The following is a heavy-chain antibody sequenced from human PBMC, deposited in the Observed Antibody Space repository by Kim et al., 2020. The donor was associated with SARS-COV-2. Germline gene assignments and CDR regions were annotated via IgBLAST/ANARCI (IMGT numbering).Heavy chain of an antibody. D-gene: IGHD5-18*01. CDR1: GGTFSSYA. V-gene: IGHV1-69*04. CDR2: IIPILGIA. J-gene: IGHJ4*02. Sequence: SVKVSCKASGGTFSSYAISWVRQAPGQGLEWMGRIIPILGIANYAQKFQGRVTITADKSTSTAYMELSSLRSEDTAVYYCARSGAMVTDYFDYWGQGTLVSVSS. CDR3: ARSGAMVTDYFDY.